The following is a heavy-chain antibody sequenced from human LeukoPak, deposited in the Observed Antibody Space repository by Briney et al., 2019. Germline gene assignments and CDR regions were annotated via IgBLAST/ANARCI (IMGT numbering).Heavy chain of an antibody. J-gene: IGHJ4*02. CDR3: ARVRLWTNGDPDY. Sequence: GGSLRLSCAASGFTFSSYSMNWVRQAPGKGLEWVSYISSSSSTIYYADSVKGRFTISRDNAKNSLYLQMNSLRAEDTAVYYCARVRLWTNGDPDYWGQGILVTVSS. D-gene: IGHD2-8*01. V-gene: IGHV3-48*01. CDR2: ISSSSSTI. CDR1: GFTFSSYS.